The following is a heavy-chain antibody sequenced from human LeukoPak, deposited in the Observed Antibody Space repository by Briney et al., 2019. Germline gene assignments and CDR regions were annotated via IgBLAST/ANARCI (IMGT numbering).Heavy chain of an antibody. CDR3: ARVGANY. J-gene: IGHJ4*02. Sequence: SETLSLTCAVYGGSFSGYYWSWIRQPPGKGLEWIGEINHSGSTNYNPSLKSRVAISVDTSKNQFSLKLSSVTAADTAVYYCARVGANYWGQGTLVTVSS. V-gene: IGHV4-34*01. CDR2: INHSGST. D-gene: IGHD1-26*01. CDR1: GGSFSGYY.